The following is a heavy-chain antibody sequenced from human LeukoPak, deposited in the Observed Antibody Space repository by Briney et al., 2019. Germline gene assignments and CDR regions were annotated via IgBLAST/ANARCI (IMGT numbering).Heavy chain of an antibody. CDR1: GGSISSSSYY. CDR2: IYYSGST. V-gene: IGHV4-39*01. CDR3: ARWDYGDEYFDY. Sequence: PSETLSLTCTVSGGSISSSSYYWGWIRQPPGKGLEWIGSIYYSGSTYYNPSLKSRVTISVDTSKNQFSLKLSSVTAADTAVYCWARWDYGDEYFDYWGQGTLVTVSS. J-gene: IGHJ4*02. D-gene: IGHD4-17*01.